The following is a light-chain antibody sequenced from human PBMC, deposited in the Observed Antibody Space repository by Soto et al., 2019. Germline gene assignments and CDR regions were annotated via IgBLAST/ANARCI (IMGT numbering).Light chain of an antibody. Sequence: EIVMTQSPATLSVSPGERVNLSCRASQGVSTKLAWYQQEPGQAPRLLIFGASARATDIPARFSGSGSGTDFTLTISSLQSEDFAVYYCQQHNLWPWTFGQGTKVDIK. CDR2: GAS. V-gene: IGKV3-15*01. CDR1: QGVSTK. J-gene: IGKJ1*01. CDR3: QQHNLWPWT.